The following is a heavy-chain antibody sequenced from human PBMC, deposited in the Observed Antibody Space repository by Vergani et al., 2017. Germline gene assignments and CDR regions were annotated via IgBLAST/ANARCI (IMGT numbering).Heavy chain of an antibody. V-gene: IGHV3-30*02. CDR2: IRYDGSNK. Sequence: VQLVESGGGLVQPGGSLRLSCAASGFTFSSYGMHWVRPAPGKGLEWVAFIRYDGSNKYYADSVKGRFTISRDNSKNTLYLQMNSLRAEDTAVYYCAKALRDQLPLDYWGQGTLVTVSS. CDR3: AKALRDQLPLDY. CDR1: GFTFSSYG. J-gene: IGHJ4*02. D-gene: IGHD2-2*01.